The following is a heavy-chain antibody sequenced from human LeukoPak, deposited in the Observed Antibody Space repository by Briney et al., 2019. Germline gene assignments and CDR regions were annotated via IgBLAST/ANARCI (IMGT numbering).Heavy chain of an antibody. Sequence: ASVKDSCKASGGTFSSYAISWVRQAPGQGLEWMGGIIPIFVTANYAQKFQGRVTITADKSTSTAYMELSSLRSEDTAVYYCARVSLYCSSTSCYLFGANYGMDVWGKGTTVTVSS. CDR1: GGTFSSYA. CDR3: ARVSLYCSSTSCYLFGANYGMDV. V-gene: IGHV1-69*06. D-gene: IGHD2-2*01. CDR2: IIPIFVTA. J-gene: IGHJ6*04.